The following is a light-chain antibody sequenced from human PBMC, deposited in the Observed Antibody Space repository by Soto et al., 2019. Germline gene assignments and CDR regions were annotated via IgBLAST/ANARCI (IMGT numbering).Light chain of an antibody. CDR1: QSISSW. CDR2: EAS. V-gene: IGKV1-5*01. Sequence: DIQMSQPPSTLSGSVGDRLPITCRASQSISSWLAWYQQKPGKAPNLLFYEASSLASGAPTRFSGSGSGTQSHPTINSLQPEDFASYFCQQSFTPPLTFGRGTKVDIK. CDR3: QQSFTPPLT. J-gene: IGKJ4*01.